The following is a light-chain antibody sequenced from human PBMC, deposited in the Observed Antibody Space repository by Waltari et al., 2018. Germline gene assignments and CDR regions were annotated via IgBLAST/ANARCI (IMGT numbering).Light chain of an antibody. CDR2: GAS. V-gene: IGKV3-15*01. CDR1: QSVSSN. Sequence: EIVMTQSPATLSVSPGERATLSCRASQSVSSNLAWYQQKPGQAPRLLIYGASTRATGIPARFSGSGSGTEFTLTISSLQSEDFAVYYCQQYNNWPPFHTFGGGTKVEIK. J-gene: IGKJ4*01. CDR3: QQYNNWPPFHT.